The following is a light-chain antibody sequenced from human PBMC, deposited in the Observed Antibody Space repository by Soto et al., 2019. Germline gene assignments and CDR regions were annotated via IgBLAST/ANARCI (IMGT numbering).Light chain of an antibody. V-gene: IGLV2-14*01. J-gene: IGLJ3*02. CDR1: SSDVGGYNY. CDR2: EGS. Sequence: QSALTQPASVSGSPGQSITISCTGTSSDVGGYNYVSWYQQHPGKAPKLMIYEGSKRPSGVSNRFSGSKSGNTASLTISGLQAEDEADYYCSSYTSSSTRVFGGGPSSPS. CDR3: SSYTSSSTRV.